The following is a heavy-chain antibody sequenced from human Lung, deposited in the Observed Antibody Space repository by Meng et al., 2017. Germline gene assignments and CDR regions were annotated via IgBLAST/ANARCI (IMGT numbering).Heavy chain of an antibody. Sequence: APCLLRLPESLSLTCTASVGSTRSSSYYWGWIRQPPGKGLEWIGSIYYSGSTYYNPSLKSRVTISVDTSKNQFSLKLSSVTAADTAVYYCARVDYYGSGSRRFDPWGQGTLVTVSS. J-gene: IGHJ5*02. D-gene: IGHD3-10*01. CDR2: IYYSGST. V-gene: IGHV4-39*07. CDR1: VGSTRSSSYY. CDR3: ARVDYYGSGSRRFDP.